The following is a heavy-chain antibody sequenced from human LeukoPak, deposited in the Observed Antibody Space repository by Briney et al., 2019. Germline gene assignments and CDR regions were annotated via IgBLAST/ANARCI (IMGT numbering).Heavy chain of an antibody. Sequence: SETLSLTCAVYGVSFSGYYWSWIRQPPGKGLEWIGEINHSGSTNYNPSLKSRVTISVDTSKNQFSLKLSSVTAADTAVYYCAFRGHNSAAGRPSRFDPWGQGTLVTVSS. D-gene: IGHD6-13*01. CDR2: INHSGST. J-gene: IGHJ5*02. V-gene: IGHV4-34*01. CDR1: GVSFSGYY. CDR3: AFRGHNSAAGRPSRFDP.